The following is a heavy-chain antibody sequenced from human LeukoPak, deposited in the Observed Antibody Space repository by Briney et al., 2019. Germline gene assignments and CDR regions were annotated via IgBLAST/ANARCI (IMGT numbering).Heavy chain of an antibody. D-gene: IGHD4-17*01. Sequence: GGSLRLSCAASGFTFSNYWMSWIRQAPGKGLEWVSYISSSGSTICYADSVKGRFTISRDNAKNSLYLQMNSLRAEDTAVYYCAKSDYGDYFPPYWGQGTLVTVSS. CDR3: AKSDYGDYFPPY. V-gene: IGHV3-11*01. J-gene: IGHJ4*02. CDR2: ISSSGSTI. CDR1: GFTFSNYW.